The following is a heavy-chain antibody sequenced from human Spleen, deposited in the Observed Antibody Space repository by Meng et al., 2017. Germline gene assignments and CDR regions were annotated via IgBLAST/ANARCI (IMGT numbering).Heavy chain of an antibody. D-gene: IGHD2-21*01. V-gene: IGHV1-3*01. CDR3: ARETYCGGECYPLDY. Sequence: QVQLVQSGAEVKKPGPPVRVSGKASGYTFSSYVMHWVRQAPGQRLEWMGSINAGNGDTKYLQNFQGRLTITRDRSASTVYMELTSLGSEDTAVYFCARETYCGGECYPLDYWGQGSLVTVSS. CDR1: GYTFSSYV. CDR2: INAGNGDT. J-gene: IGHJ4*02.